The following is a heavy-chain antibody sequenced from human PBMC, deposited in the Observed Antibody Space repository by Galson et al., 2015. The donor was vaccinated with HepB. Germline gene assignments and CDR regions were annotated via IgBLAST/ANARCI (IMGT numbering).Heavy chain of an antibody. Sequence: SETLSLTCTVSGGSISSYYWSWIRQPPGKGLEWIGYIYYSGSTNYNPSLKSRVTISVDTSKNQFSLKLSSVTAADTAVYYCARGREIALLFDPWGQGTLVTVSS. J-gene: IGHJ5*02. CDR1: GGSISSYY. CDR3: ARGREIALLFDP. V-gene: IGHV4-59*08. D-gene: IGHD5-24*01. CDR2: IYYSGST.